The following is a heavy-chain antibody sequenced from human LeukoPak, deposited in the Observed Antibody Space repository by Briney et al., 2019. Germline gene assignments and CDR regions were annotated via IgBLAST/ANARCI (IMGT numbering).Heavy chain of an antibody. Sequence: SETLSLTCTVSGGSISTYFWSWIRQPPGKGLEWIGYIYYSGSTNYNPSLKSRVTISLDTSKNQFSLKLSSVTAADTAMYYCARVAVAGYYFDYWGQGTLVTVSS. CDR3: ARVAVAGYYFDY. CDR2: IYYSGST. D-gene: IGHD6-19*01. CDR1: GGSISTYF. J-gene: IGHJ4*02. V-gene: IGHV4-59*01.